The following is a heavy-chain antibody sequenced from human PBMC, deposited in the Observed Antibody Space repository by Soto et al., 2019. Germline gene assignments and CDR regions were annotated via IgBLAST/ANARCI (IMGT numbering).Heavy chain of an antibody. CDR2: ISSSGSTI. CDR1: GFTFSDYY. CDR3: ARDKTGYYNYDY. Sequence: GGSLXLXXXASGFTFSDYYMSWIRQAPGKGLEWVSYISSSGSTIYYADSVKGRFTISRDNAKNSLYLQMNSLRAEDTAVYYCARDKTGYYNYDYWGQGTLVTVSS. D-gene: IGHD3-9*01. V-gene: IGHV3-11*01. J-gene: IGHJ4*02.